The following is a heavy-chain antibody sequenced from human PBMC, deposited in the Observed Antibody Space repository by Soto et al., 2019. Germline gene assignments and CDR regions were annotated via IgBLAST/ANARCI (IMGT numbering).Heavy chain of an antibody. V-gene: IGHV3-23*01. Sequence: EVQLLESGGGLVQPGGSLRLSCAASGFTFSSYAMSWVRQATGKGLEWVSAISGSGGSTYYADSVKGRFTISRDNSKNTLYLHMNSLRAENTAVYYCAKDPALDFWSGYYSWSPDYWGQGTLVTVSS. CDR3: AKDPALDFWSGYYSWSPDY. J-gene: IGHJ4*02. CDR1: GFTFSSYA. CDR2: ISGSGGST. D-gene: IGHD3-3*01.